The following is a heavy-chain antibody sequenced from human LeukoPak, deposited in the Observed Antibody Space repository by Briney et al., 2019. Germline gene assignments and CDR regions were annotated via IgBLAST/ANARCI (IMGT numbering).Heavy chain of an antibody. J-gene: IGHJ4*02. CDR2: IDYLGST. Sequence: SETLSLTCSVSGVAFTSTNFFWGWIRQPPGKGLEWIGSIDYLGSTFYNPSPKSRVTISVDTSKNRFSLKLISVTAADTAVYYCARHPSSMVRGVINRFDYWGQGTLVTVSS. CDR1: GVAFTSTNFF. V-gene: IGHV4-39*01. CDR3: ARHPSSMVRGVINRFDY. D-gene: IGHD3-10*01.